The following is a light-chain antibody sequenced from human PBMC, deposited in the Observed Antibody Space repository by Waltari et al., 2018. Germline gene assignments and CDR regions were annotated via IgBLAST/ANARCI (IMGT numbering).Light chain of an antibody. CDR2: DVS. Sequence: DIQMTQSPSTLSASVGDRVTITCRASQSVTRYLAWYQQKPGKAPKVLIWDVSSLERGVPSRFSGSGSGTEFTLTISSLQPDDVAVYYCQQYYSLPMYTFGQGTKLEIK. V-gene: IGKV1-5*01. CDR1: QSVTRY. CDR3: QQYYSLPMYT. J-gene: IGKJ2*01.